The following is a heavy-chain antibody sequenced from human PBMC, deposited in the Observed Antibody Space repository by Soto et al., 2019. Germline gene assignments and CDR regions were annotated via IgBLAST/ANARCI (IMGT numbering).Heavy chain of an antibody. V-gene: IGHV4-59*01. CDR3: ARVAIYDFWSGYQYYFDY. D-gene: IGHD3-3*01. Sequence: SQTLSLTCTVSGGTIMSYYWSWIRQPPGKGLEWIGYIYYSGSTNYNPSLKSRVTISVDTSKNQFSLKLSSVTAADTAVYYCARVAIYDFWSGYQYYFDYWGQGTLVTVSS. CDR2: IYYSGST. CDR1: GGTIMSYY. J-gene: IGHJ4*02.